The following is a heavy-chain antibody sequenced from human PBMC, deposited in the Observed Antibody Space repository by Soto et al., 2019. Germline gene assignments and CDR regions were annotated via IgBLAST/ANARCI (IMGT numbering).Heavy chain of an antibody. CDR3: ARHPERIAQIGWFDP. CDR2: ISSNGGST. V-gene: IGHV3-64D*06. D-gene: IGHD6-13*01. J-gene: IGHJ5*02. CDR1: GFTFSSYA. Sequence: GGSLRLSCSASGFTFSSYAMHWVRQAPGKGLEYVSAISSNGGSTYYADSVKGRFTISRDNSKNTLYLQMSSLRAEGTAVYYCARHPERIAQIGWFDPWGQGTLVTVSS.